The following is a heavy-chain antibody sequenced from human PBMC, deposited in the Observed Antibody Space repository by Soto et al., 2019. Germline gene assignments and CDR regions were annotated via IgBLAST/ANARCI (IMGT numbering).Heavy chain of an antibody. CDR1: GGTFSSYA. Sequence: GASVKVSCKASGGTFSSYAISWVRQAPGQGLEWMGGIIPIFGTANYAQKFQGRVTITADESTSTAYMELSSLRSEDTAVYYCAQGVTMVRGVIPYYFDYWGQGTLVTVSS. V-gene: IGHV1-69*13. D-gene: IGHD3-10*01. J-gene: IGHJ4*02. CDR3: AQGVTMVRGVIPYYFDY. CDR2: IIPIFGTA.